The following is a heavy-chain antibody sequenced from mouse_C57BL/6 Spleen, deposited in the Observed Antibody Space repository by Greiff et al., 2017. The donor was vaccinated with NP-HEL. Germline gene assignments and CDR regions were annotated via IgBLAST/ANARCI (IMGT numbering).Heavy chain of an antibody. CDR3: GRDQLGRYFDV. J-gene: IGHJ1*03. Sequence: EVQGVESGGGLVKPGGSLKLSCAASGFTFSSYAMSWVRQTPEKRLEWVATISDGGSYTYYPDNVKGRFTISRDNAKNNLYLQMSHLKYEDTAMYYCGRDQLGRYFDVWGTGTTVTVSS. V-gene: IGHV5-4*01. CDR2: ISDGGSYT. D-gene: IGHD4-1*02. CDR1: GFTFSSYA.